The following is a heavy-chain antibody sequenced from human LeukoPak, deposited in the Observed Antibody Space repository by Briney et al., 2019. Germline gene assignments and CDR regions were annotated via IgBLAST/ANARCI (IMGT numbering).Heavy chain of an antibody. D-gene: IGHD3-16*01. J-gene: IGHJ4*02. CDR3: VRDLMTTPTWDFDY. Sequence: ASVKVSCKGSGYTLTGYYMHWVRQAPGQGLEWMGCINPISGTTNYAQKLQGRVTVTRDTSISTVYLELSRLESDDTAVYYCVRDLMTTPTWDFDYWGQGTLVTVAS. CDR1: GYTLTGYY. V-gene: IGHV1-2*02. CDR2: INPISGTT.